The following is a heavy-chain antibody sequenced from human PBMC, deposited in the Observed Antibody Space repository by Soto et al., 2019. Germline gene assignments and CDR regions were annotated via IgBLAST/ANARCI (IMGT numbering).Heavy chain of an antibody. CDR3: AKDEGKSGLAP. CDR2: IPYDGSKK. J-gene: IGHJ5*02. CDR1: GFTFSDYG. Sequence: GGSLRLSCTASGFTFSDYGMHWVRQAPGKGVGGVGVIPYDGSKKYYADSVKGRSTIPRDNSKHTLYLQMNSLRFEDTAVYYCAKDEGKSGLAPWRQGT. V-gene: IGHV3-30*18.